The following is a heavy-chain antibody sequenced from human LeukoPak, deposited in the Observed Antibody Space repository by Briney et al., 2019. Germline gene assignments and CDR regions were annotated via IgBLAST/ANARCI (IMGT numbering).Heavy chain of an antibody. CDR1: GYTFTGYY. J-gene: IGHJ6*03. V-gene: IGHV1-2*02. CDR2: INPNSGGT. CDR3: ARDPSVGQNYYYMDV. D-gene: IGHD3-16*01. Sequence: ASVKVSCKASGYTFTGYYMHWVRQAPGQGLEWMGWINPNSGGTNYAQKFQGRVTMTRDTSISTAYMELSRLRSDDTAVYYCARDPSVGQNYYYMDVWGKGTTVTVSS.